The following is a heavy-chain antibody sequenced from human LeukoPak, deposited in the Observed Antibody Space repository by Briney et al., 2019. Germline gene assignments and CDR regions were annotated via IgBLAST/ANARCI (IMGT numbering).Heavy chain of an antibody. D-gene: IGHD2-2*01. J-gene: IGHJ6*03. CDR1: GGTFSSYA. V-gene: IGHV1-69*05. CDR2: IIPIFGTA. CDR3: ARARRTSASDIVVVPAAPNLYYYYYMDV. Sequence: GASVKVSCKASGGTFSSYAISWVRQAPGQGLEWMGGIIPIFGTANYAQKFQGRVTITTDESTSTAYMELSSLRSEDTAVYYCARARRTSASDIVVVPAAPNLYYYYYMDVWGKGTTVTVSS.